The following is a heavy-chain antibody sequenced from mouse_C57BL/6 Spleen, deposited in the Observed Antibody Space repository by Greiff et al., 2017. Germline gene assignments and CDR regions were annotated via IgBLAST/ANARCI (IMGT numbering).Heavy chain of an antibody. J-gene: IGHJ1*03. CDR1: GYTFTSYW. CDR3: ARDYGSSYWYFDV. CDR2: IHPNSGST. D-gene: IGHD1-1*01. V-gene: IGHV1-64*01. Sequence: QVQLQQPGAELVKPGASVKLSCKASGYTFTSYWMHWVKQRPGQGLEWIGMIHPNSGSTNYNEKFKSKATLTVDKSSSTAYMQLSSLTSEDSAVYYCARDYGSSYWYFDVWGTGTTGTVSS.